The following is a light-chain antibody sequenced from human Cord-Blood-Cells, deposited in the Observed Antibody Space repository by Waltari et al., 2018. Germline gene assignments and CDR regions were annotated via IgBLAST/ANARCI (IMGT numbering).Light chain of an antibody. CDR3: QAWDSSTVV. CDR2: QDS. J-gene: IGLJ2*01. Sequence: SYELTQPPSVSVSPGQTASIPCSGDKLGDKYAWWYQQKPGQSPVLVFYQDSKRPSGIPERFSGSNSGNTATLTISGTQAMDEADYYCQAWDSSTVVFGGGTKLTVL. CDR1: KLGDKY. V-gene: IGLV3-1*01.